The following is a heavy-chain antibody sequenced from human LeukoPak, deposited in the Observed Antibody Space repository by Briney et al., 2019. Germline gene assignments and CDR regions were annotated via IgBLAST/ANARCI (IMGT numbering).Heavy chain of an antibody. CDR2: ISYDGSNK. J-gene: IGHJ3*02. Sequence: PGGSLRLSCAAPGFTFSSYGMHWVRQAPGKGLEWVAVISYDGSNKYYADSVKGRFTISRDNSKNTLYLQMNSLRAEDTAVYYCAKEMQWLLLRTFDIWGQGTMVTVSS. CDR1: GFTFSSYG. CDR3: AKEMQWLLLRTFDI. D-gene: IGHD3-22*01. V-gene: IGHV3-30*18.